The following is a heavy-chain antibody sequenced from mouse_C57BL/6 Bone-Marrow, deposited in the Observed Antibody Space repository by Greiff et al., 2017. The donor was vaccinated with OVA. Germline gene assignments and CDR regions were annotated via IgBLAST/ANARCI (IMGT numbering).Heavy chain of an antibody. V-gene: IGHV1-81*01. J-gene: IGHJ1*03. CDR3: ARSQLGGYFDD. CDR2: IYPRSGNT. D-gene: IGHD1-3*01. Sequence: VQLQQSGAELARPGASVKLSCKASGYTFTSYGISWVKQRTGQGLEWIGEIYPRSGNTYYNEKFKGKATLTADKSSSTAYMELRSLTSEDSAVYFCARSQLGGYFDDWGKGTPVTVSA. CDR1: GYTFTSYG.